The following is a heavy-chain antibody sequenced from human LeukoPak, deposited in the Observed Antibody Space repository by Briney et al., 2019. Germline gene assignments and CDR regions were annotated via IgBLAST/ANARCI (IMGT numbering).Heavy chain of an antibody. Sequence: SETLSLTCTVSGGSISNYYWSWIRQPPGKGLEWIGCIYYSGSTNYNPSLKSRVTISVDTSKNQFSLKLSSVTAADTAVYYCARVIAVAGQPFDYWGQGTLVTVSS. D-gene: IGHD6-19*01. J-gene: IGHJ4*02. CDR3: ARVIAVAGQPFDY. CDR1: GGSISNYY. CDR2: IYYSGST. V-gene: IGHV4-59*01.